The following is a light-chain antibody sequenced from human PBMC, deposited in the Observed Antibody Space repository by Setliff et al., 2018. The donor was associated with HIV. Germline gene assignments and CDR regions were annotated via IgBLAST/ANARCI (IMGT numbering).Light chain of an antibody. V-gene: IGLV2-11*01. CDR1: SSDVGGYKY. J-gene: IGLJ1*01. CDR2: DFT. CDR3: CSYAGSFTYV. Sequence: QSALAQPRSVSGSPGQSVAISCTGTSSDVGGYKYVSWYQQLPGKAPTLLIFDFTMRPSGVPDRFSGSKSGNTASLTISGLQPEDDGDYYCCSYAGSFTYVFGTGTKVTV.